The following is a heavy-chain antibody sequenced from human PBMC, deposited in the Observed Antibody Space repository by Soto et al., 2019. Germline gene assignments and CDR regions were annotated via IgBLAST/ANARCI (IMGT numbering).Heavy chain of an antibody. Sequence: EVQLVESGGGLVKPGGSLRLSCAASGFTFSRYSMNWVRQAPGKGLEWVSSISSSSTYIYYADSVKGRFTISRDNAKNALYLQMNSLRAEDTAVYYCARAPNYGSGSYDSNALDIWGQGTMVTVSS. V-gene: IGHV3-21*01. CDR3: ARAPNYGSGSYDSNALDI. CDR2: ISSSSTYI. CDR1: GFTFSRYS. J-gene: IGHJ3*02. D-gene: IGHD3-10*01.